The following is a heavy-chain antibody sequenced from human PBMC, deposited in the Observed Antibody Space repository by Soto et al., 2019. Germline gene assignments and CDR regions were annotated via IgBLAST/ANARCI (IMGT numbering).Heavy chain of an antibody. J-gene: IGHJ6*02. Sequence: SVKVSCKASGGTFSTHAIIWVRQAPGHGLEWMGGIIPISGTTYYTRKFQGRVTITADEPTSTAFMELSSLKSDDTAVFYCARGYCSGGNCYSGMDVWGQGTMVTVSS. CDR2: IIPISGTT. D-gene: IGHD2-15*01. V-gene: IGHV1-69*13. CDR1: GGTFSTHA. CDR3: ARGYCSGGNCYSGMDV.